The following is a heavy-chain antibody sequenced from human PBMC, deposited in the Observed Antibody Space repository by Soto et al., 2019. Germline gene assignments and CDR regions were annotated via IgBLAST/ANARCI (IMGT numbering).Heavy chain of an antibody. J-gene: IGHJ5*02. D-gene: IGHD3-22*01. CDR2: IYYSGST. V-gene: IGHV4-61*01. Sequence: PSENIYLRCTVSGGSVSSGSYYWSWIRQPPGKGLEWIGYIYYSGSTNYNPSLKSRVTISVDTSKNQFSLKLSSVTAADTAVYYCARGEDYYVFSGYYHERYKWFDPWGNGTPFTV. CDR1: GGSVSSGSYY. CDR3: ARGEDYYVFSGYYHERYKWFDP.